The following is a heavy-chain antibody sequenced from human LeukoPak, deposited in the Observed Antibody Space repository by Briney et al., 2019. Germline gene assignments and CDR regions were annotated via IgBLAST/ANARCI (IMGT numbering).Heavy chain of an antibody. D-gene: IGHD5-18*01. CDR3: ARSGYSFGYHYFDL. J-gene: IGHJ4*02. CDR2: ISASNGNT. Sequence: GASVKVSCKASGYTFTNYGFSWVRQAPGQGPEWMGWISASNGNTNYARKFQGRVTLTRDTSASTAYMDLRSLRSDDTAVYFCARSGYSFGYHYFDLWGQGTLVTVSS. V-gene: IGHV1-18*01. CDR1: GYTFTNYG.